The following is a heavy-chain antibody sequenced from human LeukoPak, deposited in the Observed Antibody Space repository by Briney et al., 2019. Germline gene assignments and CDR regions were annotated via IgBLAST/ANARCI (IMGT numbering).Heavy chain of an antibody. J-gene: IGHJ4*02. Sequence: GESLMISCRGSGYIYTTYWTGWVRQMPGKGLEWMGIIYGADSSTRYSPSFQGQVTISVDKSTSTAYLQWSSLKASDTAMYYCARRLSYSSGWDTWGQGTLVTVSS. CDR3: ARRLSYSSGWDT. V-gene: IGHV5-51*01. CDR1: GYIYTTYW. D-gene: IGHD6-19*01. CDR2: IYGADSST.